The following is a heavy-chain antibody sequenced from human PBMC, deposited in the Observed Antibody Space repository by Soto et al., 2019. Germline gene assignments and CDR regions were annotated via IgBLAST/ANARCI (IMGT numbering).Heavy chain of an antibody. D-gene: IGHD3-3*01. V-gene: IGHV3-33*01. CDR1: GFTFSSYG. J-gene: IGHJ6*02. Sequence: GGSLRLSCAASGFTFSSYGMHWVRQAPGKGLEWVAVIWYDGSNKYYADSVKGRFTISRDNSKNTLYLQMNSLRAEDTAVYYCARDYDFWSGYFLYYYYGMDVWGQGITVTVSS. CDR2: IWYDGSNK. CDR3: ARDYDFWSGYFLYYYYGMDV.